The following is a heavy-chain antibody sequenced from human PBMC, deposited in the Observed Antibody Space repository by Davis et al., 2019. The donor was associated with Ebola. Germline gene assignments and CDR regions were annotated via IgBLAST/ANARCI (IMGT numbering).Heavy chain of an antibody. J-gene: IGHJ6*02. CDR1: GFTFSSYW. CDR2: IKQDGSEK. Sequence: GESLKISCAASGFTFSSYWMSWVRQAPGKGLEWVANIKQDGSEKYYVDSVKGRFTISRDNAKNSLYLQMNSLRAEDTAVYYCTSGYSSTWLLSGHYGMDVWGQGTTVTVSS. CDR3: TSGYSSTWLLSGHYGMDV. V-gene: IGHV3-7*03. D-gene: IGHD6-13*01.